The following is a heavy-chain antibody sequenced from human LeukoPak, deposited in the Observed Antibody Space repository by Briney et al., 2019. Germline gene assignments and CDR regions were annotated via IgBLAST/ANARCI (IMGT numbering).Heavy chain of an antibody. Sequence: GGSLRLSCAASGFTVSSNYMSWVRQAPGKELEWVSVIYSGGSTYYADSVKGRFTISRDNSKNTLYLQMNSLRAEDTAVYYCARGSVDYYYYYYGMDVWGQGTTVTVSS. D-gene: IGHD2-15*01. CDR3: ARGSVDYYYYYYGMDV. V-gene: IGHV3-66*01. J-gene: IGHJ6*02. CDR1: GFTVSSNY. CDR2: IYSGGST.